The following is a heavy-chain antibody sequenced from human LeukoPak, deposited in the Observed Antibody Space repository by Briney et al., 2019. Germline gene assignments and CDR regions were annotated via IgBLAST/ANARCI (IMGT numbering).Heavy chain of an antibody. CDR2: ISADNGNT. CDR1: GYTFISYG. CDR3: ARGRGYNYGHFDY. J-gene: IGHJ4*02. Sequence: ASVKVSCKASGYTFISYGISWVRQAPGQGLEWMGWISADNGNTHYAQRLQGRVTMTTDTSTRAAYMELRGLTSDDTAVYYCARGRGYNYGHFDYWGQGTLVTVSS. V-gene: IGHV1-18*01. D-gene: IGHD5-12*01.